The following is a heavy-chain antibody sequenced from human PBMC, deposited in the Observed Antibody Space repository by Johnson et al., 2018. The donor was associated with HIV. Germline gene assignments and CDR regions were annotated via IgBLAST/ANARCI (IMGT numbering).Heavy chain of an antibody. CDR2: ISGSGGGT. Sequence: VQLVESGGGLVQPGGSLRLSCAASGFSFSNYAMSWVRQAPGKGLEWVSVISGSGGGTYYADSVKGRFTISRDNYKNTLYLQMNSLRAEDTAVYYCARDSHNFWTDAFDIWGQGTMVTVSS. J-gene: IGHJ3*02. V-gene: IGHV3-23*04. D-gene: IGHD3/OR15-3a*01. CDR3: ARDSHNFWTDAFDI. CDR1: GFSFSNYA.